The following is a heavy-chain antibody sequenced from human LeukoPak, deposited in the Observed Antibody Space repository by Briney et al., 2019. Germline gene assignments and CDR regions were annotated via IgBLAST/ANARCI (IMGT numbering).Heavy chain of an antibody. CDR1: DYSISSAYY. CDR2: IYHSGST. V-gene: IGHV4-38-2*02. D-gene: IGHD2-21*02. Sequence: PSETLSLTCAVSDYSISSAYYWGWIRQPPGKGLEWIGSIYHSGSTDYNPSLKSRVTISVDTSKNQFSLKLRSVTAADTAVYYCARDQAYCGGDCYFDFWGQGTWSPSPQ. CDR3: ARDQAYCGGDCYFDF. J-gene: IGHJ4*02.